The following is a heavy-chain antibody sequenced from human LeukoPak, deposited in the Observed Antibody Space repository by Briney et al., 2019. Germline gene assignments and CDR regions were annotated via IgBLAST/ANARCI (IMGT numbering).Heavy chain of an antibody. D-gene: IGHD3-22*01. Sequence: GGSLRLSCAASGFIVSSYYMTWVRQAPGKGLERVSVIYGGGSTYYRDSVKGRFAISRDNSKNTLYLQMNSLSAEDTAVYYCARGGDSSGYWSYYFDYWGQGTLVTVSS. V-gene: IGHV3-53*01. CDR2: IYGGGST. CDR1: GFIVSSYY. CDR3: ARGGDSSGYWSYYFDY. J-gene: IGHJ4*02.